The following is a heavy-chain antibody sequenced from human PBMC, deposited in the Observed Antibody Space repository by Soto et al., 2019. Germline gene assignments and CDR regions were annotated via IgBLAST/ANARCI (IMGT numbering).Heavy chain of an antibody. D-gene: IGHD2-8*01. CDR3: ARGRGSGPRVLIALDY. CDR1: GFTFNNYA. J-gene: IGHJ4*02. Sequence: PGGSLRLSCAASGFTFNNYAIHWVRQAPGKGLEWVAVISYDGTKEHYADSVRGRFAVSRDSSSNTVYLQMRRLRAEDTAFYYCARGRGSGPRVLIALDYWGLGTLVTVSS. CDR2: ISYDGTKE. V-gene: IGHV3-30*09.